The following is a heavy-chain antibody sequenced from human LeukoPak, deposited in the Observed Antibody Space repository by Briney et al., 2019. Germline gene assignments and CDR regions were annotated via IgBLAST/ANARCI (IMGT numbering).Heavy chain of an antibody. D-gene: IGHD2-2*01. CDR2: ISAYNGNT. CDR1: GYTFTSYG. Sequence: GASVKVSCKASGYTFTSYGISWVRQAPGQGLEWMGWISAYNGNTNHAQKLQGRVTMTTDTSTSTAYMELRSLRSDDTAVYYCARDLKRYQLLTEYFQHWGQGTLVTVSS. V-gene: IGHV1-18*01. J-gene: IGHJ1*01. CDR3: ARDLKRYQLLTEYFQH.